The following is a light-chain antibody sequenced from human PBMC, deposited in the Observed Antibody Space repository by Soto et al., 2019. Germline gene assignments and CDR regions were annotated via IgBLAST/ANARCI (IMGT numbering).Light chain of an antibody. J-gene: IGKJ4*01. CDR3: QQYNTWPPLT. CDR1: HSVNSN. V-gene: IGKV3-15*01. CDR2: AAS. Sequence: EIVMTQSPATLSASPGERATLSCRASHSVNSNLAWYQQKPGQAPRLLIYAASIRATGIPARFSGSGSGTELTLSISSLQSEDFAVYYCQQYNTWPPLTFGGGTKVEIK.